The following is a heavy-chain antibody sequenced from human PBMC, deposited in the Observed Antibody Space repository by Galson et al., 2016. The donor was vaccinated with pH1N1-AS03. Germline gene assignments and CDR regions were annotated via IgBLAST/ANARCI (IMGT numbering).Heavy chain of an antibody. CDR2: INADNTDT. J-gene: IGHJ4*02. V-gene: IGHV1-3*01. D-gene: IGHD3-22*01. CDR3: ARTNYYHSSGDY. Sequence: SVKVSCKASGYTFTNYAVHWVRQAPGQRLEWMGWINADNTDTKYSQKFQDRVTITRDTFATTAYMELSSLRSEDTAVYSCARTNYYHSSGDYWGQGTLVTVSS. CDR1: GYTFTNYA.